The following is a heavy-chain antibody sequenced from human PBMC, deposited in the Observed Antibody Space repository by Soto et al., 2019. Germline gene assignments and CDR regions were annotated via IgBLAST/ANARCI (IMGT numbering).Heavy chain of an antibody. Sequence: SVKVSCKATGGTFSRDAIHWVRQAPGQGLEWMGAIIPLFETRNYARKFQDRVTFTADKSTNTAHMQLSSLRSEDTAVYYCARGGQDAARTWFDPWGQGTLVTVSS. V-gene: IGHV1-69*06. J-gene: IGHJ5*02. CDR1: GGTFSRDA. CDR3: ARGGQDAARTWFDP. CDR2: IIPLFETR. D-gene: IGHD6-25*01.